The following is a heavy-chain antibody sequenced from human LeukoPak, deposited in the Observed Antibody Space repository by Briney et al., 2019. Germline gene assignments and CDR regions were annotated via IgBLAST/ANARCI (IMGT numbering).Heavy chain of an antibody. CDR2: IHPNTGGT. D-gene: IGHD3-10*01. Sequence: ASVKVSCKASGYTFTGHEIFWVRQAPGQGLEHMGWIHPNTGGTNYAQKFQGRVTMTRDTTINTAYLELSSLTSDDTAVYYCARNKDGLYYWGQGTPVTVSS. CDR3: ARNKDGLYY. J-gene: IGHJ4*02. V-gene: IGHV1-2*02. CDR1: GYTFTGHE.